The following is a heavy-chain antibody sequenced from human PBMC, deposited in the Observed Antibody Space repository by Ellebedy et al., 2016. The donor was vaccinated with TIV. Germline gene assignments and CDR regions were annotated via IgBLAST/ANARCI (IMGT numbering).Heavy chain of an antibody. J-gene: IGHJ3*02. D-gene: IGHD4-17*01. CDR2: INQDGSEK. CDR1: GFPFRSYW. Sequence: PGGSLRLSCAASGFPFRSYWVTWVRQAPGKGLEWVANINQDGSEKFYVDSVKGRFTISRDNAKNSLDLQMNSLRAEDTAIYYCATDGSYGDYLSPTHALEIWGQGTMVTVSP. V-gene: IGHV3-7*01. CDR3: ATDGSYGDYLSPTHALEI.